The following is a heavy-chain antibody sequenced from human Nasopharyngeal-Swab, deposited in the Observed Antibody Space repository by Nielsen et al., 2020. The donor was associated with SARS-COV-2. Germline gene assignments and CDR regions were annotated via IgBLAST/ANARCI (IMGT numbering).Heavy chain of an antibody. CDR2: ISSTSTYT. J-gene: IGHJ3*01. CDR3: ARGTTYFDILTGYSMGNHDAFHV. CDR1: GFMFSSYS. V-gene: IGHV3-21*01. Sequence: GESLKISCAASGFMFSSYSLSWVRQAPGKGLEWVSSISSTSTYTYYADSVKGRFTISRDNSKNTLYLQMNGLRAADTAVYYCARGTTYFDILTGYSMGNHDAFHVWGQGTMVTVSS. D-gene: IGHD3-9*01.